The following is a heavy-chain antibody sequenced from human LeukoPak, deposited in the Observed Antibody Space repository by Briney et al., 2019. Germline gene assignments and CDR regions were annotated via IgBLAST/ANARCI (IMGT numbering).Heavy chain of an antibody. CDR2: IYHSGST. Sequence: SETLSLTCAVSGGSISSGGYSWSWIRQPPGKGLEWIGYIYHSGSTYYNPSLKSRVTISVDRSKNQFSLKLSSATAADTAVYYCARGRMTYCGGDCYQPHFDYWGQGTLVTVSS. CDR1: GGSISSGGYS. D-gene: IGHD2-21*02. J-gene: IGHJ4*02. V-gene: IGHV4-30-2*01. CDR3: ARGRMTYCGGDCYQPHFDY.